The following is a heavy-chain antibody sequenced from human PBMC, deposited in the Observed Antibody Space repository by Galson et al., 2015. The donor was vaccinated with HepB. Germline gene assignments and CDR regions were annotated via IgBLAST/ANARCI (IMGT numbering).Heavy chain of an antibody. CDR1: GFTFSDYW. CDR2: IQQHASEK. Sequence: SLRLSCAASGFTFSDYWMNWVRQAPGHGLEWVANIQQHASEKQDVDAVKGRFTISRDNAKNSLYLHMNSLRAEDTAIYYCAREVYYGSGRDAFGMWGQGTMVTVSS. V-gene: IGHV3-7*01. D-gene: IGHD3-10*01. CDR3: AREVYYGSGRDAFGM. J-gene: IGHJ3*02.